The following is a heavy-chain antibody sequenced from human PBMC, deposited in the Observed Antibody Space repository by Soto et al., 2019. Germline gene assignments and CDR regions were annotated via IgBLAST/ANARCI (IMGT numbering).Heavy chain of an antibody. J-gene: IGHJ6*02. V-gene: IGHV1-69*13. CDR1: GGTFSSYA. CDR3: ARVLVVAAMRDYYYYYGMDV. Sequence: SVKVSCKASGGTFSSYAISWVRQAPGQGLERMGGIIPIFGTANYAQKFQGRVTITADESTSTAYMELSSLRSEDTAVYYCARVLVVAAMRDYYYYYGMDVWGQGTTVTVS. CDR2: IIPIFGTA. D-gene: IGHD2-15*01.